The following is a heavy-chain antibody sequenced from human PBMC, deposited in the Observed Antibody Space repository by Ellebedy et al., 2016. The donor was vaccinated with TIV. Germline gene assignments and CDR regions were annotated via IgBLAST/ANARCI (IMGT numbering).Heavy chain of an antibody. J-gene: IGHJ3*02. CDR3: ASSVAANDAFDI. Sequence: AASVKVSCKASGYTFTYRYLHWVRQAPGQALEWMGWITPFNGNINYAQTFQDRVTIIRASSMSPAYMELSSLRSEDTAMYYCASSVAANDAFDIWGQGTMVTVSS. CDR1: GYTFTYRY. CDR2: ITPFNGNI. D-gene: IGHD6-19*01. V-gene: IGHV1-45*02.